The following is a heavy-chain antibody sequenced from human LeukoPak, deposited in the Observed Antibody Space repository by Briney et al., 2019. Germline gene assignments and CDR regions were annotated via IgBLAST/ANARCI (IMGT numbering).Heavy chain of an antibody. J-gene: IGHJ4*02. CDR1: GGSFSGYY. Sequence: ASETLSLTCAVYGGSFSGYYWSWIRRPPGKGLEWVSAISGSGGSTYYADSVKGRFTSSRDNSKNTLYLQMNSLRAEDTAVYYCAKCNDFWSGYLLYWGQGTLVTVSS. D-gene: IGHD3-3*01. V-gene: IGHV3-23*01. CDR3: AKCNDFWSGYLLY. CDR2: ISGSGGST.